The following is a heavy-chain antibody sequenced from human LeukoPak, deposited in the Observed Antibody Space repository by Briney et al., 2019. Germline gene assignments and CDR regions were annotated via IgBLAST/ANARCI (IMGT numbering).Heavy chain of an antibody. D-gene: IGHD2-21*01. V-gene: IGHV4-59*08. Sequence: PSESLSLTCTVSAGSISSYYWSCIRHPPGRGLEWIGYIYYSGRTNYGPTLKSRVTISVDTSKNQSSLKLSSVTAADTAVYYCSRLRAYCGGVVSSDAFDIWGQGTMVTVSS. CDR2: IYYSGRT. CDR1: AGSISSYY. CDR3: SRLRAYCGGVVSSDAFDI. J-gene: IGHJ3*02.